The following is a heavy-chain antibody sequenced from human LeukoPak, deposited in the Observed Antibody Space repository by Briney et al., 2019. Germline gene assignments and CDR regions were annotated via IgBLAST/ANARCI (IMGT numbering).Heavy chain of an antibody. CDR1: GFSLSTSGVG. J-gene: IGHJ4*02. CDR3: AHSNYDILTGYSSFDN. V-gene: IGHV2-5*02. Sequence: SGPTLVKPTQTLTLTCTFSGFSLSTSGVGVGWIRQPPGKALEWLALIYWDDDKRYSPSLKSRLTITKDTSKNQVVLTMTNMDPVDTATYYCAHSNYDILTGYSSFDNWGQGTLVTVSS. D-gene: IGHD3-9*01. CDR2: IYWDDDK.